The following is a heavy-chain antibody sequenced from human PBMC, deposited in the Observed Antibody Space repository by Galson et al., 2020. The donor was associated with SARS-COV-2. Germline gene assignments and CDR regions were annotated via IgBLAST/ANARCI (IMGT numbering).Heavy chain of an antibody. CDR2: IYYSGRT. V-gene: IGHV4-61*01. Sequence: SETLSLTCTVSGGSVSSGSYYWSWIRQPPGKGLEWIGYIYYSGRTNYNPSLKSRVTISVDTSKNQFSLKLSSVTAADTAVYYCARDIPYRGWGQGTLVTVSS. D-gene: IGHD2-21*01. CDR1: GGSVSSGSYY. CDR3: ARDIPYRG. J-gene: IGHJ4*02.